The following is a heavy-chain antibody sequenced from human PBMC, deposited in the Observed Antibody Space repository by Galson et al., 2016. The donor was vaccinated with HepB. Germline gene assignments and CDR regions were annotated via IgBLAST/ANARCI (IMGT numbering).Heavy chain of an antibody. CDR1: GFTVSSKY. CDR2: IYSGGSA. V-gene: IGHV3-53*01. Sequence: SLRLSCAASGFTVSSKYMSWVRQTPGKGLEWVSVIYSGGSAYYADSVKGRFTISRDNYTNTLYFQMNSLRAEDTAVYYCASKPPAGTNEVTWGQGTLVTVSS. D-gene: IGHD6-13*01. CDR3: ASKPPAGTNEVT. J-gene: IGHJ5*02.